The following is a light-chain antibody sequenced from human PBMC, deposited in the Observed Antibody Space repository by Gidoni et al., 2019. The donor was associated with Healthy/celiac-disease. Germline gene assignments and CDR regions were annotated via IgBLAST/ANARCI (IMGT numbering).Light chain of an antibody. CDR2: DGS. CDR1: SSDVGSYNL. CDR3: CSYAGSSTLYV. V-gene: IGLV2-23*01. J-gene: IGLJ1*01. Sequence: QSAMTQPASVPGSPGQSITISCTGTSSDVGSYNLVSWYQQHPGKAPKLMIYDGSQRPSGVSNRFAGSKSGNTASLTISGLQAEDEADYYCCSYAGSSTLYVFGTGTKVTVL.